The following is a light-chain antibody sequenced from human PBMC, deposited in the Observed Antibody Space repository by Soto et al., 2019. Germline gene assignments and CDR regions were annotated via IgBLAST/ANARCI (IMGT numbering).Light chain of an antibody. CDR1: SSNVGSNA. J-gene: IGLJ1*01. Sequence: QSVLTQPPSASESPGQRVTISCSGGSSNVGSNAVNWYQQLPGTAPTLLIYSNNERLSGVPDRFSGSKSGTSASLAISGLQSEDEADYYCATWDDSLNAYVFGNGTKVTV. V-gene: IGLV1-44*01. CDR2: SNN. CDR3: ATWDDSLNAYV.